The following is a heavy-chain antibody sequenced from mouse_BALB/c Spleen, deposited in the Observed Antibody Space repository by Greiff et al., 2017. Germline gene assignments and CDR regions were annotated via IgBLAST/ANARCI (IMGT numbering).Heavy chain of an antibody. V-gene: IGHV5-9-4*01. CDR1: GFTFSSYA. Sequence: EVHLVESGGGLVKPGGSLKLSCAASGFTFSSYAMSWVLQSPEKRLEWVAEISSGGSYTYYPDTVTGRFTISRDNAKNTLYLEMSSLRSEDTAMYYCARANWDYWGQGTTLTVSS. CDR2: ISSGGSYT. D-gene: IGHD4-1*01. J-gene: IGHJ2*01. CDR3: ARANWDY.